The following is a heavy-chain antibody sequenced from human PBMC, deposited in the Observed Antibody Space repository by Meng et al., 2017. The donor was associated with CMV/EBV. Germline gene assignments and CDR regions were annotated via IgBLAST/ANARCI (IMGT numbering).Heavy chain of an antibody. V-gene: IGHV4-30-4*08. J-gene: IGHJ4*02. Sequence: LRLSCTVSGGSISSGDYYWSWIRQPPGKGLEWIGYIYYSGSTYYNPSLKSRVTISVDTSKNQFSLKLSSVTAADTAVYYCARDLGCSGHLHYWGQGTLVTVSS. CDR3: ARDLGCSGHLHY. CDR1: GGSISSGDYY. D-gene: IGHD3-10*02. CDR2: IYYSGST.